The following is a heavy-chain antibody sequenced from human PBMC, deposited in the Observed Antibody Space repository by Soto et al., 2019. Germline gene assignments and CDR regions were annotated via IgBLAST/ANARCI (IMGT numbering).Heavy chain of an antibody. Sequence: GAPEKVSCKASGFTFTSPAVRWVRQARGQRLEWIGWIVVGSGNTNYAQKFQERVTITRDMSTSTAYMELSSLSSEDTAVYYCAADAAFAAAGIFSCMDGWGQGTTVTVSS. CDR3: AADAAFAAAGIFSCMDG. CDR1: GFTFTSPA. CDR2: IVVGSGNT. V-gene: IGHV1-58*01. D-gene: IGHD6-13*01. J-gene: IGHJ6*02.